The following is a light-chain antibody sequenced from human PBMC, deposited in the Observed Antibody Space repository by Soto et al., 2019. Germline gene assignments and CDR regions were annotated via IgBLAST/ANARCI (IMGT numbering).Light chain of an antibody. Sequence: DIQMTQSPSILSASVGDTDNITCRASQSVSTWLAWYQQKPGKAPKVMIYKASTLQIGVPSRFSASGSGTEFTLTISSLQPDDFATYYFQQYNSYVYSFGRGTKLES. J-gene: IGKJ2*03. CDR2: KAS. CDR1: QSVSTW. CDR3: QQYNSYVYS. V-gene: IGKV1-5*03.